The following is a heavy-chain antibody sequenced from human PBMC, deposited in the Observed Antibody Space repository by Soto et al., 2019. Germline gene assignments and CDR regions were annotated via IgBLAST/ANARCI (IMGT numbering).Heavy chain of an antibody. Sequence: SETLSLTCTVSGGSISSGDYYWSWIRQPPGKGLEWIGYIYYSGSTYYNPSLKSRVTISVDTSKNQFSLNVTSVTAADTAVYYCARRSSSNNRFDPWGQGTLVTVSS. J-gene: IGHJ5*02. CDR2: IYYSGST. V-gene: IGHV4-30-4*01. CDR3: ARRSSSNNRFDP. CDR1: GGSISSGDYY. D-gene: IGHD6-19*01.